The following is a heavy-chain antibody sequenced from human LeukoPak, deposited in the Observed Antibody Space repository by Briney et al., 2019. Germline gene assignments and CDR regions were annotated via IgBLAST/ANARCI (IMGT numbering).Heavy chain of an antibody. CDR1: GGSISSGDYY. V-gene: IGHV4-30-4*08. CDR3: TACIASGNHIDY. D-gene: IGHD4-23*01. J-gene: IGHJ4*02. CDR2: IYYSGST. Sequence: PSQSLSLTCTVSGGSISSGDYYWSWIRQPPGKGLEWIGYIYYSGSTYYHPSLKTRVTISVDTSKNHCYRTLSSLTAADTAVYYCTACIASGNHIDYWGQGTLVTVSS.